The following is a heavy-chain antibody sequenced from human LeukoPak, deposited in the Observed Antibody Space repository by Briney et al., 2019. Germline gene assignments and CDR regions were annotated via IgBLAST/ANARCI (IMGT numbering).Heavy chain of an antibody. J-gene: IGHJ5*02. CDR1: GYTFTSYD. Sequence: ASVKVSCKASGYTFTSYDINWVRQATGQGLEWMGWMNPNSGNTGYAQKFQGRVTMTRNTSISTAYMELSSLRSEDTAVYYCATVGEYCSGGSCLFDPWGQGTLVTVSS. CDR2: MNPNSGNT. CDR3: ATVGEYCSGGSCLFDP. V-gene: IGHV1-8*02. D-gene: IGHD2-15*01.